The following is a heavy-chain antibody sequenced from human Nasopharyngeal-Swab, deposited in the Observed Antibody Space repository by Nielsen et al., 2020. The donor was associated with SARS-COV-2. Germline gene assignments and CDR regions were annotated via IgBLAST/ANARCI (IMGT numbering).Heavy chain of an antibody. V-gene: IGHV4-59*02. J-gene: IGHJ6*03. CDR3: ARYHYLDV. CDR1: GASVSDYY. CDR2: FYSTETP. Sequence: SETLSLTCTVSGASVSDYYWSWVRQPPGKGLEWLGSFYSTETPDHNPSLNSRVVMSIDTSKNQLSLRLTSVTAADTAVYYCARYHYLDVWGKGTTVTVSS.